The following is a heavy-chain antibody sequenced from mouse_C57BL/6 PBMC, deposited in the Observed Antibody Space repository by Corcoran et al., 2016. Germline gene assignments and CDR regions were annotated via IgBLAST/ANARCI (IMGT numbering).Heavy chain of an antibody. D-gene: IGHD1-1*01. CDR2: INTYSGVP. CDR3: ARYAGYYYGSSPWYFDV. CDR1: GYTFTTYG. Sequence: QIQLVQSGPELKKPGETVKISCKASGYTFTTYGMSWVKQAPGKGLKWMGWINTYSGVPTYADDFKGRFAFSLETSASTAYLQINNLKNEDTATYFCARYAGYYYGSSPWYFDVWGTGTTVTVSS. V-gene: IGHV9-3*01. J-gene: IGHJ1*03.